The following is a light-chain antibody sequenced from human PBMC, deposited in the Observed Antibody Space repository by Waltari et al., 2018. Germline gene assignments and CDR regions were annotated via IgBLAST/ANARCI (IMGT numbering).Light chain of an antibody. CDR1: QMINTF. J-gene: IGKJ4*01. CDR3: QQTSSIPVT. CDR2: AVS. Sequence: DITVTQSPSCLSALVVDRVTINCRASQMINTFLNWYQQKPGNAPKLLIYAVSNSQTGVPSRFSGSGSETDFTLTIHNLQPEDFATYYCQQTSSIPVTFGGGTTVEMK. V-gene: IGKV1-39*01.